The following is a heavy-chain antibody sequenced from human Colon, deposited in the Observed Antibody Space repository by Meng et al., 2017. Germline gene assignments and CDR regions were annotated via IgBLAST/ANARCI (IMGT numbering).Heavy chain of an antibody. CDR1: GGSIGSYY. J-gene: IGHJ5*02. Sequence: QVQLHQSGPGLVKPSETLSLTCSVSGGSIGSYYWSWIRQPPGKGLEWIGYIYYSGSTNYNPSLKSRVTVSLDTSRNQFSLNLTSVTAADTAVYYCARDVDTSSHYDRFDPWGQGTLVTVSS. D-gene: IGHD3-3*01. CDR2: IYYSGST. V-gene: IGHV4-59*01. CDR3: ARDVDTSSHYDRFDP.